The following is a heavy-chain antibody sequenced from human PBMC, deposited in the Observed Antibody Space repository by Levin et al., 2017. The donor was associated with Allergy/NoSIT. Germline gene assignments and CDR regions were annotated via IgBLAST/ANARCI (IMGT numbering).Heavy chain of an antibody. CDR3: ARDRGVGDYDSYY. D-gene: IGHD4-17*01. J-gene: IGHJ4*02. Sequence: PGGSLRLSCAASGFIFSSYSMNWVRQAPGKGLEWVSSISPSSGIIHYADSVKGRFTVSRDNAKNSLYLQMNGLRTEDTAVYYCARDRGVGDYDSYYWRQGTVVTVSS. CDR2: ISPSSGII. CDR1: GFIFSSYS. V-gene: IGHV3-21*01.